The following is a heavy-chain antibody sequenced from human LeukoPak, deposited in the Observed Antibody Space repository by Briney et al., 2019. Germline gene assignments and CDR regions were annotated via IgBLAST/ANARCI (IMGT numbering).Heavy chain of an antibody. CDR1: GFTFSSYT. D-gene: IGHD3-22*01. CDR3: ARDYYDSSGYYWGYYFDC. V-gene: IGHV3-64*01. J-gene: IGHJ4*02. CDR2: ISSNGGST. Sequence: GGSLRLSCAASGFTFSSYTMHWVRQAPGKGLEYVSAISSNGGSTYYANSVKGRFTISGDNSKNTLYLQMGSLRAEDMAVYYCARDYYDSSGYYWGYYFDCWGQGTLVIVSS.